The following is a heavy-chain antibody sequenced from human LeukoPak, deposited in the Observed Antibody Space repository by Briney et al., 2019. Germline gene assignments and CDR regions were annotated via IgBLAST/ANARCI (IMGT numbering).Heavy chain of an antibody. D-gene: IGHD3-22*01. CDR2: IYPGDSDT. Sequence: GESLKISCETSGYSFTSNWIAWVRQMPGKGLEWMGIIYPGDSDTRYSPSFQGQVTISADKSISTAYLQWSSLKASDTAMYYCARTLDYYDSSGPQYYFDYWGQGTLVTVSS. J-gene: IGHJ4*02. CDR1: GYSFTSNW. V-gene: IGHV5-51*01. CDR3: ARTLDYYDSSGPQYYFDY.